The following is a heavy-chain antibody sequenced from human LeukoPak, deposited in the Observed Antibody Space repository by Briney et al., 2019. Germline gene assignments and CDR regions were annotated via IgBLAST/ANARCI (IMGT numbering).Heavy chain of an antibody. CDR3: ARDNDYRLFDY. Sequence: GGSLRLSCEVSGFTFSTYWMTWVRQAPGKGLEWVAVISYDGSNKYYADSVKGRFTISRDNSKNTLYLQMNSLRAEDTAVYYCARDNDYRLFDYWGQGTLVTVSS. J-gene: IGHJ4*02. D-gene: IGHD5-12*01. V-gene: IGHV3-30*03. CDR1: GFTFSTYW. CDR2: ISYDGSNK.